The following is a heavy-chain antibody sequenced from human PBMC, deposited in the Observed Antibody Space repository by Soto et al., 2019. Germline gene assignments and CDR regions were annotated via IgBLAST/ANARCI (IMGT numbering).Heavy chain of an antibody. D-gene: IGHD2-15*01. J-gene: IGHJ4*02. CDR1: GGSISSYY. Sequence: WETLYLTCTVSGGSISSYYWSWIRQPPGKGLEWIGYIYYSGSTNYNPSLKSRVTISVDTSKNQFSLKLSSVTAADTAVYYCARVRSTFVVAATPDFDYWGQGTLVTVSS. CDR3: ARVRSTFVVAATPDFDY. V-gene: IGHV4-59*01. CDR2: IYYSGST.